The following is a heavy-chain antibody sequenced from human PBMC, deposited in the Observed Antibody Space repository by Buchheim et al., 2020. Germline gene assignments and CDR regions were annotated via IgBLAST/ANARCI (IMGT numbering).Heavy chain of an antibody. CDR2: ISGSGGST. CDR3: AKDGRALRGYDSSGRAFDY. V-gene: IGHV3-23*04. CDR1: GFTFSSYA. J-gene: IGHJ4*02. Sequence: EVRLVESGGGLVQPGGSLRLSCAASGFTFSSYAMSWVRQAPGKGLEWVSAISGSGGSTYYADSVKGRFTISRDNSKNTLYLQMNSLRAEDTAVYYCAKDGRALRGYDSSGRAFDYWGQGTL. D-gene: IGHD3-22*01.